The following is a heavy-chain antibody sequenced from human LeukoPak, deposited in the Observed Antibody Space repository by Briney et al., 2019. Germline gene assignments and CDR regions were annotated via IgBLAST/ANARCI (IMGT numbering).Heavy chain of an antibody. D-gene: IGHD3-3*01. V-gene: IGHV3-7*01. CDR3: ARGGFLGVLEWSPNTRNWFDP. Sequence: HPGGSLRLSCAASGFTFSSYWMSWVRQAPGKGLEWVANIKQDGSEKYYVDSVKGRFTISRDNAKNSLYLQMNSLRAEDTAVYYCARGGFLGVLEWSPNTRNWFDPWGQGTLVTVSS. CDR1: GFTFSSYW. J-gene: IGHJ5*02. CDR2: IKQDGSEK.